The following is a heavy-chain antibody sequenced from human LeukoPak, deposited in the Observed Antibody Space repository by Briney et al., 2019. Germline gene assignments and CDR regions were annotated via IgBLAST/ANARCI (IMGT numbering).Heavy chain of an antibody. V-gene: IGHV4-59*12. CDR1: GGSISSYY. D-gene: IGHD2-21*02. CDR2: VYYSGST. J-gene: IGHJ3*02. CDR3: ARVPHIVVVTAEGAFDI. Sequence: SETLSLTCTVSGGSISSYYWSWIRQPPGKGLEWIGYVYYSGSTYYNPSLKSRVTISVDTSKNQFSLKLSSVTAADTAVYYCARVPHIVVVTAEGAFDIWGQGTMVTVSS.